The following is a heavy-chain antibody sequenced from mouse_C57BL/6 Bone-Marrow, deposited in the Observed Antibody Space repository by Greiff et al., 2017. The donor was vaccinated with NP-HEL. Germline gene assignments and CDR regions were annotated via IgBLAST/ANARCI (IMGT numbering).Heavy chain of an antibody. CDR3: TREGLDDYPWFAY. Sequence: QVQLKESGAELVRPGASVTLSCKASGYTFTDYEMHWVKQTPVHGLEWIGAIDPETGGTAYNQKFKGKAILTADKSSSTAYMELRSLTSEDSAVYYCTREGLDDYPWFAYWGQGTLVTVSA. CDR1: GYTFTDYE. D-gene: IGHD2-4*01. J-gene: IGHJ3*01. V-gene: IGHV1-15*01. CDR2: IDPETGGT.